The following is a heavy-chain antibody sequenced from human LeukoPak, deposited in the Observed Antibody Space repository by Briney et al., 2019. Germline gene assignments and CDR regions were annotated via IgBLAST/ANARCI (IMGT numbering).Heavy chain of an antibody. J-gene: IGHJ4*02. CDR1: GFTFSNYG. V-gene: IGHV3-23*01. D-gene: IGHD2-2*02. CDR2: ISGSGSAT. CDR3: AKTEAPAAIRAGSDY. Sequence: GGSPRLSCAASGFTFSNYGMSWVRQAPGKGLEWVSTISGSGSATYNAGSVKGRFTTSRDNSNNTLYLQMNSLRAEDTAVYYCAKTEAPAAIRAGSDYWGQGTLVTVSS.